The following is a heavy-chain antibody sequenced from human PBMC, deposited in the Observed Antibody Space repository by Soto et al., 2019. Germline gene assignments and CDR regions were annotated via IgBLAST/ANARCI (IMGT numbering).Heavy chain of an antibody. J-gene: IGHJ4*02. D-gene: IGHD5-18*01. CDR3: ARVVSGYSSKYYFDY. V-gene: IGHV4-61*01. CDR1: GGSVSSCSYY. CDR2: IYYSGST. Sequence: SETLSLTFTVSGGSVSSCSYYWSWIRQPPGKGLEWIGYIYYSGSTNYNPSLRSRVTISVDTSKNQFSLKLSSVTAADTAVYYCARVVSGYSSKYYFDYWGQGTLVTVSS.